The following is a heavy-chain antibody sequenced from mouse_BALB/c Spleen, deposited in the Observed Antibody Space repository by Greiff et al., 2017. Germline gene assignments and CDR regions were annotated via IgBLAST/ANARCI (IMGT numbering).Heavy chain of an antibody. CDR2: INPGSGGT. Sequence: VMLVESGAELVRPGTSVKVSCKASGYAFTNYLIEWVKQRPGQGLEWIGVINPGSGGTNYNEKFKGKATLTADKSSSTAYMQLSSLTSDDSAVYFCARGDDFAMDYWGQGTSVTVSS. CDR3: ARGDDFAMDY. CDR1: GYAFTNYL. V-gene: IGHV1-54*01. D-gene: IGHD2-4*01. J-gene: IGHJ4*01.